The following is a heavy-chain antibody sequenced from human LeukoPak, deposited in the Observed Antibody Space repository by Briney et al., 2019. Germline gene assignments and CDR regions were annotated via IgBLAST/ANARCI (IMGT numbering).Heavy chain of an antibody. CDR1: GYTFTSYG. J-gene: IGHJ4*02. CDR3: ARLAPVGWYGGSPGV. D-gene: IGHD6-19*01. Sequence: ASVKVSCKATGYTFTSYGISSVRQAHGQGLEWMGCISAYNGNTHYAQKLQGRVTMTTDTSTSTAYMELRSLRSDDTAVYYCARLAPVGWYGGSPGVWGQGTLVTVSS. CDR2: ISAYNGNT. V-gene: IGHV1-18*01.